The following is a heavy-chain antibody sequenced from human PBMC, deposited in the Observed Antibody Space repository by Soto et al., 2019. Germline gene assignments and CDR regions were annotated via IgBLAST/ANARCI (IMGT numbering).Heavy chain of an antibody. D-gene: IGHD5-18*01. CDR3: ARSPYSYGFNS. Sequence: QVQLQESGPGLVKPSQTLSLTCTVSGGSVSSDDHYWNWIRQPPGKGLEWIGYIFYSGSAFYNPSLQSRGTISVHTSINQFSLKMKSVSAAVTAVYYCARSPYSYGFNSWGQGTQVTVSS. J-gene: IGHJ4*02. CDR2: IFYSGSA. CDR1: GGSVSSDDHY. V-gene: IGHV4-30-4*01.